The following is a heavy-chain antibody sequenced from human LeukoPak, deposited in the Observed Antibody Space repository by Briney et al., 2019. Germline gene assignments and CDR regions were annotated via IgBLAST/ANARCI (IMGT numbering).Heavy chain of an antibody. D-gene: IGHD3-10*01. CDR2: ISAYNGNT. Sequence: GASVKVSCKASGYTFTSYGISWVRQAPGQGLERMGWISAYNGNTNYAQKLQGRVTMTTDTSTSTAYMELRSLRSDDTAVYYCARDTRAPNYYGSGSPEYFQHWGQGTLVTVSS. J-gene: IGHJ1*01. V-gene: IGHV1-18*01. CDR3: ARDTRAPNYYGSGSPEYFQH. CDR1: GYTFTSYG.